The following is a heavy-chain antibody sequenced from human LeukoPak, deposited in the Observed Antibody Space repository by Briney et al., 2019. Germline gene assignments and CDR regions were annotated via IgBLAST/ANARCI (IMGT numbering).Heavy chain of an antibody. CDR1: GGSISSYY. Sequence: PSETLSLTCTVSGGSISSYYWSWIRQPPGKGLEWIGYIYYSGSTNYNPSLKSRVTISVDTSKNQFSLKLSSVTAADTAVYYCASEMAPNLFDYWGQGTLVTVSS. D-gene: IGHD5-24*01. CDR2: IYYSGST. CDR3: ASEMAPNLFDY. J-gene: IGHJ4*02. V-gene: IGHV4-59*01.